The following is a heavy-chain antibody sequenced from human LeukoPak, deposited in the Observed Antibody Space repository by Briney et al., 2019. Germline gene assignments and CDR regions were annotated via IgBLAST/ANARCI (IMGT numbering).Heavy chain of an antibody. CDR2: ISSDSRTI. J-gene: IGHJ2*01. CDR3: ARSRDYYDSSGYYSWWYFDL. CDR1: GFIFSIYS. D-gene: IGHD3-22*01. Sequence: PGGSLRLSCAASGFIFSIYSMEWVRQAPGKGLEWLSFISSDSRTIEYADSVKGRFTISRDNARNSLYLQMDSLRDEDTAVYYCARSRDYYDSSGYYSWWYFDLWGRGTLVTVSS. V-gene: IGHV3-48*02.